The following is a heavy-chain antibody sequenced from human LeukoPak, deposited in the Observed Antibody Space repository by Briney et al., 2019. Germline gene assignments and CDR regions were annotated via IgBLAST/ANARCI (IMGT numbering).Heavy chain of an antibody. V-gene: IGHV1-2*02. CDR1: RYTFTASY. CDR2: INPNSGGT. CDR3: ARDRYDYVWGSYRFLFDY. J-gene: IGHJ4*02. D-gene: IGHD3-16*02. Sequence: ASVKVSFKASRYTFTASYMHWWPQAPRQGLEGMRWINPNSGGTNYTQKFQGRVTMTRDTSISTAYMELSRLRSDDTAVYYCARDRYDYVWGSYRFLFDYWGQGTLVTVSS.